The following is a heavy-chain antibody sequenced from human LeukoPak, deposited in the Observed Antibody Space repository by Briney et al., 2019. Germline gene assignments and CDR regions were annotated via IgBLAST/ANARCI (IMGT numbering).Heavy chain of an antibody. J-gene: IGHJ4*02. V-gene: IGHV3-48*02. CDR2: ITASGTAM. D-gene: IGHD1-26*01. CDR1: GFTFSSYS. CDR3: ASSGSYRFDY. Sequence: GGSLRLSCAASGFTFSSYSMNWVRQAPGKGLEWVSHITASGTAMFYADSVKGRFTLSRDNAKNSLYLQMNSLRDEDTAVYYCASSGSYRFDYWGQGTLVTVSS.